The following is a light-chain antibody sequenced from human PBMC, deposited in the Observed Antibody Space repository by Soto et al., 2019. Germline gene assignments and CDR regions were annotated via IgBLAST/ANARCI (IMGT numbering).Light chain of an antibody. V-gene: IGKV1-8*01. J-gene: IGKJ1*01. CDR3: PQYYSYPRT. Sequence: AIRMTQSPSSLSASTGDRVTITYRASQGSSSYLAWYQQKPGKAPKLLIYAASTLQSGVPSRFSGSGSGTDFTLTISCLQFEDFATYYCPQYYSYPRTFGQGTKVEIK. CDR2: AAS. CDR1: QGSSSY.